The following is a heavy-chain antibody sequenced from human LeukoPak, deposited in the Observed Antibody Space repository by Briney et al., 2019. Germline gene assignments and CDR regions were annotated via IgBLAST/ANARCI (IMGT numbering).Heavy chain of an antibody. CDR3: AKRDYYDFDY. J-gene: IGHJ4*02. CDR2: ISSRGDTT. CDR1: GFSFSYYA. Sequence: GGPLRLSCAASGFSFSYYAVIWVRQAPGKGLDWISEISSRGDTTYYADSVKGRFTISRDNSKNTLYLQMNSLRAEDTAVYYCAKRDYYDFDYWGQGTLVTVSS. V-gene: IGHV3-23*01. D-gene: IGHD3-22*01.